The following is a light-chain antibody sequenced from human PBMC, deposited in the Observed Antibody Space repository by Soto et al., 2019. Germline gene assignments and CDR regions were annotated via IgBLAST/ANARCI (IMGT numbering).Light chain of an antibody. Sequence: EIVLTQSPGTLSLSPGESAALSCRASQSVSNDFVAWYQRKPGQAPSLLIYGASYRATDIPSRFTGSVSGTDFTLTITRLEPDDFAVYYCQQYGGSPPTFGQGTKVEVK. J-gene: IGKJ1*01. CDR1: QSVSNDF. CDR3: QQYGGSPPT. V-gene: IGKV3-20*01. CDR2: GAS.